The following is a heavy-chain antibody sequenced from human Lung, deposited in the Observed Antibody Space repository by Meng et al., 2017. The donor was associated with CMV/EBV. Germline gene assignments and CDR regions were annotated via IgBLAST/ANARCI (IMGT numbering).Heavy chain of an antibody. Sequence: GQHGVELKKPWVSLKLSCETARFTFTTYFMHWLRQAPGQGLQWMGLFNPNGDVTTYSPRFQGRITLTGDTSTSTLYMELSSLTSDDTAVYYCAREMPMTCYFDQWGQGTLVTVSS. V-gene: IGHV1-46*01. CDR3: AREMPMTCYFDQ. CDR1: RFTFTTYF. D-gene: IGHD3-22*01. J-gene: IGHJ4*03. CDR2: FNPNGDVT.